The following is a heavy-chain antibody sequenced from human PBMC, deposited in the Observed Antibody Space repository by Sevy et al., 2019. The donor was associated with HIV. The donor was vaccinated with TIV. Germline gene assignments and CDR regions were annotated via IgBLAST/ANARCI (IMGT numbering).Heavy chain of an antibody. CDR2: FDPEDGET. V-gene: IGHV1-24*01. Sequence: ASVKVSCKVSGYTLTDLSMHWVRQAPGKGLEWMGGFDPEDGETIYAQKFQGRVTMTEDTSTDTAYMELSSLRSEDTAVYYCATDLAVAGTAGPFDIWGQGTMVTVSS. CDR1: GYTLTDLS. J-gene: IGHJ3*02. CDR3: ATDLAVAGTAGPFDI. D-gene: IGHD6-19*01.